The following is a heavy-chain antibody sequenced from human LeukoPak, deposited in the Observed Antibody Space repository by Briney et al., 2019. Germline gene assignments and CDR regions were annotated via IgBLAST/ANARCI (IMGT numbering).Heavy chain of an antibody. CDR1: DYSISSAYY. CDR3: ARGDDYVWGSPLL. J-gene: IGHJ4*02. Sequence: SETLSLTCSVSDYSISSAYYWSWIRQPAGKGLEWIGRIYTSGTSVSTSYTPSLTSRVTMSVDTSKKQFSLKLSSVTAADTAVYYCARGDDYVWGSPLLWGQGTLVTVSS. D-gene: IGHD3-16*01. V-gene: IGHV4-4*07. CDR2: IYTSGTSVST.